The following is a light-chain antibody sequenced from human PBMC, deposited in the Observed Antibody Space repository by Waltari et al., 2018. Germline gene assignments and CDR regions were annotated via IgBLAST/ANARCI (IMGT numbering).Light chain of an antibody. V-gene: IGKV3-15*01. CDR3: QQYNNWRT. CDR1: QSISRN. J-gene: IGKJ2*01. Sequence: EILMTQSPATLSVSPGERVTLSCRASQSISRNLAWYQQKPGQAPRLLIYGASTRAPDIPARFSGSGSGTEFTLTISSLQSEDFAVYYCQQYNNWRTFGQGTKLEI. CDR2: GAS.